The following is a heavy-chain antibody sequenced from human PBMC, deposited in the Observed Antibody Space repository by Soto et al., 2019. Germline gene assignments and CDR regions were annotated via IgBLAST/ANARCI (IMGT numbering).Heavy chain of an antibody. V-gene: IGHV1-2*02. CDR3: ARDENIVVVVAATPGGY. D-gene: IGHD2-15*01. J-gene: IGHJ4*02. CDR1: GYTFTGYY. CDR2: INPNSGGT. Sequence: GASVKVSCKASGYTFTGYYMHWVRQAPGQGLEWMGWINPNSGGTNYAQKFQGRVTMTRDTSISTAYMELSRLRSDDTAVYYCARDENIVVVVAATPGGYWGQGTLVTV.